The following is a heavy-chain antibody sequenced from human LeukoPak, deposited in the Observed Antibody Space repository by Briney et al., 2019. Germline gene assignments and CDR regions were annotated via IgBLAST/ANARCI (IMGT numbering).Heavy chain of an antibody. CDR1: GYDFTSYW. V-gene: IGHV5-51*01. D-gene: IGHD4-23*01. CDR2: IYPGDSDT. J-gene: IGHJ4*02. Sequence: GESLKISCKGSGYDFTSYWVGWVRQMPGKGLEWMGIIYPGDSDTRYSPSFQGQVTISADKSISTAYLQWSSLKASDTAIYYCVRSYGGRGKTLDYWGQGTLVTVSS. CDR3: VRSYGGRGKTLDY.